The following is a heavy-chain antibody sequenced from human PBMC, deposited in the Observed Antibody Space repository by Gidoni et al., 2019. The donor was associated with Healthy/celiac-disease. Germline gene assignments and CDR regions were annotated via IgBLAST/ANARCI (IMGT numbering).Heavy chain of an antibody. CDR3: AADPESKTGTIVPQDV. D-gene: IGHD1-7*01. Sequence: QMQLVQSGPEVKKPGTSVKVSCKASGFTFTSSAVQWVRQARGQRLEWIGWIVVGSGNTNYAQKFQERVTITRDMSTSTAYMELSSLRSEDTAVYYCAADPESKTGTIVPQDVWGKGTTVTVSS. J-gene: IGHJ6*04. CDR2: IVVGSGNT. CDR1: GFTFTSSA. V-gene: IGHV1-58*01.